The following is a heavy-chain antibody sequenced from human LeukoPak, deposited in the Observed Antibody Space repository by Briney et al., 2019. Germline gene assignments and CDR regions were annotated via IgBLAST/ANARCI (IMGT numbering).Heavy chain of an antibody. J-gene: IGHJ4*02. D-gene: IGHD3-10*01. V-gene: IGHV1-18*01. CDR3: ARDQSFGSGSFQDY. CDR2: ISAYNGNT. Sequence: ASVKVSCKASGYTFTSYGISWVRQAPGQGLEWMGWISAYNGNTNYAQKVQDRVTLTTDTSTSTAYMELRSLRSDDTAIYYCARDQSFGSGSFQDYWGQGTLVTVSS. CDR1: GYTFTSYG.